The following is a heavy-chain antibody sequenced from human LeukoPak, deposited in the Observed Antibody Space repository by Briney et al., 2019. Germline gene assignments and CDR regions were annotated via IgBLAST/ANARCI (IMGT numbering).Heavy chain of an antibody. V-gene: IGHV1-18*01. Sequence: ASVKVSCKASGYTFTSYGISWVRQAPGQGLEWMAWINTYNGNTNYAQKVQGRVTTTTDTSTRTAYMELRSLRSDDTAIYYCARDLVSGNGYTSSCYYWGQGTQVTVSS. CDR1: GYTFTSYG. J-gene: IGHJ4*02. D-gene: IGHD6-13*01. CDR3: ARDLVSGNGYTSSCYY. CDR2: INTYNGNT.